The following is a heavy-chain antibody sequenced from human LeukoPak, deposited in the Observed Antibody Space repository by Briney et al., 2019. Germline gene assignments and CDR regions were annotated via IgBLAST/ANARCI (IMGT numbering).Heavy chain of an antibody. J-gene: IGHJ4*02. Sequence: HGESLKISCKASVFSFTNYWIAWVRQTPEKGLEWMGIIYPGDSDTRYSPSFQGQVTISADKSISTAYLQWSSLKASDTAMYYCARHPTRYDSSGYDYWGQGTLVTVSS. V-gene: IGHV5-51*01. CDR2: IYPGDSDT. CDR3: ARHPTRYDSSGYDY. D-gene: IGHD3-22*01. CDR1: VFSFTNYW.